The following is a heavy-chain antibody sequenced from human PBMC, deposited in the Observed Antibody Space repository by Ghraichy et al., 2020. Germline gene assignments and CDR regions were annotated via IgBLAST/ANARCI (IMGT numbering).Heavy chain of an antibody. J-gene: IGHJ6*02. CDR3: ARGRLGYCSGGSCYLETYYDFYGMDV. CDR2: INHSGST. CDR1: GGSFSGYY. V-gene: IGHV4-34*01. D-gene: IGHD2-15*01. Sequence: SETLSLTCAVYGGSFSGYYWSWIRQPPGKGLEWIGEINHSGSTNYNPSLKSRVTISVDTSKNQFSLKLSSVTAADTAVYYCARGRLGYCSGGSCYLETYYDFYGMDVWGQGTTVTVSS.